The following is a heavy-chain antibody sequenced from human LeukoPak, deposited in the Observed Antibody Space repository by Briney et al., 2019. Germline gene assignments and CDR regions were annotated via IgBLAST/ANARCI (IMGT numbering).Heavy chain of an antibody. V-gene: IGHV3-11*01. D-gene: IGHD5-24*01. CDR3: ARGRRDGYNLGY. CDR1: GFIFSDYY. CDR2: ISSGGGTI. Sequence: GGSLRLSCVGSGFIFSDYYMSWIRRAPGKGLEWISYISSGGGTIYYGDSVKGRFTISRDISKNTLSLQMNSLRAEDTAVYYCARGRRDGYNLGYWGQGTLVAVSS. J-gene: IGHJ4*02.